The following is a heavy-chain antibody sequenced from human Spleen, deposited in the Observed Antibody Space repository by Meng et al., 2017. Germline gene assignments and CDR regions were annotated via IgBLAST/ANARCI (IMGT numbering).Heavy chain of an antibody. CDR2: INAVFGTT. CDR3: ARKAGNCISTTCYSLDY. CDR1: GGIFSNYV. Sequence: SVKVSCKALGGIFSNYVIGWVRQAPGQGLEWMGGINAVFGTTNYAQKFQDRVTITSDESTSTVYMELTRLTSEDTAVYFCARKAGNCISTTCYSLDYWGQGTLVNGYS. V-gene: IGHV1-69*13. D-gene: IGHD2-2*01. J-gene: IGHJ4*02.